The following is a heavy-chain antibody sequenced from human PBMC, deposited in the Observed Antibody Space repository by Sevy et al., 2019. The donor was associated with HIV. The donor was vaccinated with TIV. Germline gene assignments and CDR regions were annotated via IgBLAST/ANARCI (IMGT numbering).Heavy chain of an antibody. CDR2: IKQDGSEK. J-gene: IGHJ5*02. CDR1: GFTFSSYW. Sequence: GGSLRLSCAASGFTFSSYWMSWVRQAPGKGLEWVANIKQDGSEKYYVDSVKGRFTISRDIAKNSLYLQMNSLRAEDTAVYYCARDLHGAWWSFSYSGDWFDPWGQGTLVTVSS. V-gene: IGHV3-7*01. D-gene: IGHD2-15*01. CDR3: ARDLHGAWWSFSYSGDWFDP.